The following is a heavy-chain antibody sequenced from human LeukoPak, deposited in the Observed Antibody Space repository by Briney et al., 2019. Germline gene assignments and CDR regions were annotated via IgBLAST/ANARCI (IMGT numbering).Heavy chain of an antibody. CDR1: GYTFTSYY. V-gene: IGHV1-18*04. D-gene: IGHD2-21*01. CDR2: ISAYNGNT. J-gene: IGHJ5*02. Sequence: GASVKVSCKASGYTFTSYYMHWVRQAPGQGLEWMGWISAYNGNTNYAQKLQGRVTMTTDTSTSTAYMELRSLRSDDTAVYYCARDGVVVGNWFDPWGQGTLVTVSS. CDR3: ARDGVVVGNWFDP.